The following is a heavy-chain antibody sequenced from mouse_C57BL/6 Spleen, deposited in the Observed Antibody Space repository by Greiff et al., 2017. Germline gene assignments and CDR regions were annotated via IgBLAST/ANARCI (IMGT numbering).Heavy chain of an antibody. CDR3: ARGSNYVYFDV. V-gene: IGHV1-69*01. J-gene: IGHJ1*03. D-gene: IGHD2-5*01. CDR2: IDPSDSYT. Sequence: QVQLQQPGAELVMPGASVKLSCKASGYTFTSYWMHWVKQRPGQGLEWIGEIDPSDSYTNYNQKFKGKSTLTVDKSSSTAYMQLCSLTSADSAVYYCARGSNYVYFDVWGTGTTVTVSS. CDR1: GYTFTSYW.